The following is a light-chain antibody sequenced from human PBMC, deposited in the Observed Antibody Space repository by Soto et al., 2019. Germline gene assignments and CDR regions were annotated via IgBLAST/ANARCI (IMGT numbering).Light chain of an antibody. CDR2: KVS. Sequence: DVVMTPSPLSLPVIFGQPASISRRSSQSLVYSDGNTYLTWFQQRLGQPASGLIYKVSNWDSGVRDRFSGSGSGTDFTLKISWVEAEDVGVYFYMRGTRWPPAFGGGTKVEIK. CDR3: MRGTRWPPA. V-gene: IGKV2D-30*01. J-gene: IGKJ4*01. CDR1: QSLVYSDGNTY.